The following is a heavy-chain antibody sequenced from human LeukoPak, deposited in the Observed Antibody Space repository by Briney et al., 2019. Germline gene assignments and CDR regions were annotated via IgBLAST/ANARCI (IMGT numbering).Heavy chain of an antibody. J-gene: IGHJ4*02. Sequence: GGSLRLSCAASGFTFDDYRLSWVRQGPGKGLEWVSVINWNGGSAGYADSVKGRFTISRDNAKNSLYLQMNSLRAEDTALYYCARGLSRDYYARSVQAEFDYWGQGTLVSVSS. CDR3: ARGLSRDYYARSVQAEFDY. V-gene: IGHV3-20*04. CDR2: INWNGGSA. CDR1: GFTFDDYR. D-gene: IGHD3-10*01.